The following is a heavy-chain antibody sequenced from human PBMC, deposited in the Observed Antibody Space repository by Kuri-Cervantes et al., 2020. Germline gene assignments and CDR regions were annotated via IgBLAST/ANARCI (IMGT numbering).Heavy chain of an antibody. J-gene: IGHJ6*03. D-gene: IGHD2-15*01. CDR3: AKGGVGYYYYYMDV. CDR2: FSNSDGRT. Sequence: GGSLRLSCAASGFPFSYYDMSWVRQAPGRGLEWVSTFSNSDGRTYYADSVEGRFTISRDNSKKTLDLQMNSLRAEDTAVYYCAKGGVGYYYYYMDVWGKGTTVTVSS. V-gene: IGHV3-23*01. CDR1: GFPFSYYD.